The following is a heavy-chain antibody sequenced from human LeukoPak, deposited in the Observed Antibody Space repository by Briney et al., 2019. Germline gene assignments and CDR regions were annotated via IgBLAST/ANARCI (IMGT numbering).Heavy chain of an antibody. CDR1: GYTFTSYD. V-gene: IGHV1-8*03. Sequence: ASVKVSCKASGYTFTSYDINWVRQATGQGLGWMGWMNPNSGNTGYAQKFQGRVTITRNTSISTAYMELSSLRSEDTAVYYCAKGGVWAGTRYYYYMDVWGKGTTVTVSS. CDR2: MNPNSGNT. CDR3: AKGGVWAGTRYYYYMDV. D-gene: IGHD6-19*01. J-gene: IGHJ6*03.